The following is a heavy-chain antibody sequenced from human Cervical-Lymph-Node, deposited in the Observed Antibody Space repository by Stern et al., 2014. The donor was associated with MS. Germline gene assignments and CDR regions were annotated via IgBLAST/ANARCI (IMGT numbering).Heavy chain of an antibody. CDR3: ARGAGPEQGRWFDP. D-gene: IGHD6-13*01. Sequence: QLVQSGSELKKPGASVTVSCKASGYTFTDYGMNWMRQAPGQGLERMGWINTNTGSPSYAQGFTGRFVFSLETSVSTAYLKISSLKGEDTAVYYCARGAGPEQGRWFDPWGQGTLVIVSS. CDR1: GYTFTDYG. CDR2: INTNTGSP. J-gene: IGHJ5*02. V-gene: IGHV7-4-1*02.